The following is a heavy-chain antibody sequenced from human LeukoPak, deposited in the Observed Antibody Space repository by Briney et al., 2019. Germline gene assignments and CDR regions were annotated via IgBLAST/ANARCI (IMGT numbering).Heavy chain of an antibody. CDR2: ISSSGSTI. CDR1: GFTFSSYS. Sequence: GGSLRLSCAASGFTFSSYSMNWVRQAPGKGLEWVSYISSSGSTIYYAGSVKGRFTISRDNAKNSLYLQMNSLRAEDTAVYYCARGGIIVPDPDYWGQGTLVTVSS. D-gene: IGHD6-19*01. J-gene: IGHJ4*02. CDR3: ARGGIIVPDPDY. V-gene: IGHV3-48*04.